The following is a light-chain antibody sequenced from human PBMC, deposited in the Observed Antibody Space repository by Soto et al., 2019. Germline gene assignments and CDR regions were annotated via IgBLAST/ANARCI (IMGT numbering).Light chain of an antibody. Sequence: QSALTQPASVSGSPGQSITISCTGTSSDIGRYTYVSWYQQHPGKAPKLMIYDVSDRPSGVSNRFSGSKSGNTASLTISGLQTEDEAEYYCSSYTSSSALVGFGTGTKLTVL. CDR2: DVS. CDR1: SSDIGRYTY. CDR3: SSYTSSSALVG. J-gene: IGLJ1*01. V-gene: IGLV2-14*03.